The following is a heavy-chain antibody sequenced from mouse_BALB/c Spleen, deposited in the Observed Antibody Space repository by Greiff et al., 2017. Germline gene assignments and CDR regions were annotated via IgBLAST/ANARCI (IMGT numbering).Heavy chain of an antibody. CDR1: GFSLTSYG. V-gene: IGHV2-9*02. J-gene: IGHJ3*01. D-gene: IGHD6-1*01. CDR2: IWAGGST. CDR3: AREIATEGSWFAY. Sequence: VQGVESGPGLVAPSQSLSITCTVSGFSLTSYGVHWVRQPPGKGLEWLGVIWAGGSTNYNSALMSRLSISKDNSKSQVFLKMNSLQTDDTAMYYCAREIATEGSWFAYWGQGTLVTVSA.